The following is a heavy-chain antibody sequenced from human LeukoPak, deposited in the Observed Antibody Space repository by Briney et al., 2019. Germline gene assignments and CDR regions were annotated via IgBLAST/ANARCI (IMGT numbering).Heavy chain of an antibody. Sequence: HPGGSLRLSCAASGFTFSSYAMSWVRQAPGKGLEWVSAISGGGGSTYYADSVKGRFTISRDNSKNTLYLQMNSLRAEDTAVYYCAKADYSKVGGYFDYWGRGTLVTVSS. V-gene: IGHV3-23*01. CDR2: ISGGGGST. CDR3: AKADYSKVGGYFDY. J-gene: IGHJ4*02. CDR1: GFTFSSYA. D-gene: IGHD4-11*01.